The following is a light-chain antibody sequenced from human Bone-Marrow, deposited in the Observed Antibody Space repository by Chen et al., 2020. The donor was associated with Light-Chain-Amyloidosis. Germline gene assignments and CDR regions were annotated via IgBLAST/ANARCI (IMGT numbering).Light chain of an antibody. CDR1: QSVSSSY. Sequence: EIVLTPSPGTLSLSPGERATLSCRASQSVSSSYLAWYQQKPGQAPRLLIHGASSRATGIPDRFSGSGSGTDFTLTSSRLEPEDFAVYYCQQYGSSPPWTFGQGTKVEIK. CDR3: QQYGSSPPWT. J-gene: IGKJ1*01. CDR2: GAS. V-gene: IGKV3-20*01.